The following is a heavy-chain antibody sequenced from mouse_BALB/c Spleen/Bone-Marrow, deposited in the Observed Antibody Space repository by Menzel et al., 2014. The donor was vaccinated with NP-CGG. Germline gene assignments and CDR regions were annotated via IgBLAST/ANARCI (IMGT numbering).Heavy chain of an antibody. J-gene: IGHJ2*01. CDR2: IYPGNVNT. CDR1: DYTFTSYY. V-gene: IGHV1S56*01. CDR3: ASGDY. Sequence: QVQLQQSGLELVKPGASVMISCKASDYTFTSYYIHWVKQRPGQGLEWIGWIYPGNVNTKYNEKFKGKATLTADKSSSTAYLQLSSLTSEDSAVYFCASGDYWGQGTTLTVSS.